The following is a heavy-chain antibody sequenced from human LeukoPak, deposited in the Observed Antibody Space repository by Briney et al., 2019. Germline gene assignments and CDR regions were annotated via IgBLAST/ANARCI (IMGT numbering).Heavy chain of an antibody. CDR3: ARGGRYCSGGSCYSVWFDP. CDR2: IYYSGST. Sequence: SETLSLTCTVPGGSISSYYWSWIRQPPGKGLEWIGYIYYSGSTNYNPSLKSRVTISVDTSKNQFSLKLSSVTAADTAVYYCARGGRYCSGGSCYSVWFDPWGQGTLVTVSS. D-gene: IGHD2-15*01. CDR1: GGSISSYY. J-gene: IGHJ5*02. V-gene: IGHV4-59*01.